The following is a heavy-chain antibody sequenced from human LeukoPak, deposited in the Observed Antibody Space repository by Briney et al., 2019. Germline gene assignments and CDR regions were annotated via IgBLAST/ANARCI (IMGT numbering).Heavy chain of an antibody. Sequence: SETLSLTCTVSGGSVSSGSYDWSWIRQPPGKGLEWIGYIYYSGSTNYNPSLKSRVTISVDTSKNQFSLKLSSVTAADTAVYYCARDSPPGYYYGMDVWGKGTTVTVSS. D-gene: IGHD3-10*01. CDR2: IYYSGST. CDR3: ARDSPPGYYYGMDV. CDR1: GGSVSSGSYD. J-gene: IGHJ6*04. V-gene: IGHV4-61*01.